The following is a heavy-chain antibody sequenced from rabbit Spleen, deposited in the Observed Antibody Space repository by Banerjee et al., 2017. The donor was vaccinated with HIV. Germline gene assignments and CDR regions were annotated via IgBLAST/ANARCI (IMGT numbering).Heavy chain of an antibody. D-gene: IGHD1-1*01. CDR3: TRGASGTEGVLGFSL. Sequence: QEQLEESGEDLVKPEGSLTLTCTASGFSFSSGYWICWVRQAPGKGLEWIACIYGGSSGTTAYASWAKGRFTVSKASSTTVDLKMTSLTAADTATYFCTRGASGTEGVLGFSLWGPGTLVTVS. CDR2: IYGGSSGTT. CDR1: GFSFSSGYW. J-gene: IGHJ4*01. V-gene: IGHV1S45*01.